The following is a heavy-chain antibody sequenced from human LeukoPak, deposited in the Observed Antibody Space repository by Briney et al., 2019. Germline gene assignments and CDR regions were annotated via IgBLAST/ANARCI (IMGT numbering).Heavy chain of an antibody. J-gene: IGHJ2*01. D-gene: IGHD6-6*01. CDR1: GYTFTSYY. CDR3: AMDLSSSSWWYFDL. V-gene: IGHV1-69*13. Sequence: SVKVSCKASGYTFTSYYMHWVRQAPGQGLEWMGGIIPIFGTANYAQKFQGRVTITADESTSTAYMELSSLRSEDTAVYYCAMDLSSSSWWYFDLWGRGTLVTVSS. CDR2: IIPIFGTA.